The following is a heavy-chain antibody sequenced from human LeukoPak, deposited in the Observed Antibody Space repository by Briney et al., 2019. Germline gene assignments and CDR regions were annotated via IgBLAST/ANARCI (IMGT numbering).Heavy chain of an antibody. CDR3: ARHYGVPPRGMDV. D-gene: IGHD2-8*01. CDR2: IYYSGGT. J-gene: IGHJ6*02. Sequence: SETLSPTCTVSGVSFSSNFWGWIRQPPGKGLQWIGNIYYSGGTNYNPSLKSRISMSVHRSKNQFSLKVSSVTAADTAVYYCARHYGVPPRGMDVWGQGTTVTVSS. CDR1: GVSFSSNF. V-gene: IGHV4-59*08.